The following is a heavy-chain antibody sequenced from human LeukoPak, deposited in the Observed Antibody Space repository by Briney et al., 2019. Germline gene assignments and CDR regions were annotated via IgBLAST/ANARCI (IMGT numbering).Heavy chain of an antibody. CDR1: GYTFTSYD. CDR2: MNPNSGNT. CDR3: AKDIVVARVVRWFDP. J-gene: IGHJ5*02. V-gene: IGHV1-8*01. D-gene: IGHD2-2*01. Sequence: ASVKVSCKASGYTFTSYDINWVRQATGQGLEWMGWMNPNSGNTGYAQKFQGRVTMTRNTSISTAYMELSSLRSEDTAVYYCAKDIVVARVVRWFDPWGQGTLVTVST.